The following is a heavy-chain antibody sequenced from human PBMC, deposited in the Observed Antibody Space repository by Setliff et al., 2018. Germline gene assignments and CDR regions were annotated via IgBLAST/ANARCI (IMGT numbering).Heavy chain of an antibody. CDR3: AGEFTRYYNFWSAHRYYMDV. CDR1: GYTFTSYA. D-gene: IGHD3-3*01. CDR2: INAGNGNT. Sequence: ASVTVSCKASGYTFTSYATHWVRQAPGQRLEWMGWINAGNGNTKYSQKFQGRVTITRDTSASTAYMELSSLRSEDTAVYYCAGEFTRYYNFWSAHRYYMDVWGKGTTVTVSS. V-gene: IGHV1-3*01. J-gene: IGHJ6*03.